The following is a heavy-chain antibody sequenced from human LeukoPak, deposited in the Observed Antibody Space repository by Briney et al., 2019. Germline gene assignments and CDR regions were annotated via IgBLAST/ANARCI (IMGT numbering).Heavy chain of an antibody. D-gene: IGHD5-18*01. V-gene: IGHV3-66*01. Sequence: PGGSLRLSCAASGFSVNNIYMSWVRQAPGKGLEWVSVIYSGDRTFYADSVKGRFTISRDTSKNTVYLQMNSLRPEDTAVYFCARDGEYSRGCGLDYWGQGTLVTVSS. J-gene: IGHJ4*02. CDR2: IYSGDRT. CDR1: GFSVNNIY. CDR3: ARDGEYSRGCGLDY.